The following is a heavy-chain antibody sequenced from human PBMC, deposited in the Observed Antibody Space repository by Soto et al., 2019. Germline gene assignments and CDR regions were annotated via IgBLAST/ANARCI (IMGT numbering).Heavy chain of an antibody. D-gene: IGHD4-17*01. Sequence: SETLSLTCTVSGDSVSKYYWNWIRQPAGKGLEWIGRIYTTRSPNYNPSLKSRVTMSVDTSKNQFSLKLNLSSVTAADTAVYYCARSPAYGDYANLDTWGQGTLVTVS. CDR3: ARSPAYGDYANLDT. CDR2: IYTTRSP. J-gene: IGHJ5*02. CDR1: GDSVSKYY. V-gene: IGHV4-4*07.